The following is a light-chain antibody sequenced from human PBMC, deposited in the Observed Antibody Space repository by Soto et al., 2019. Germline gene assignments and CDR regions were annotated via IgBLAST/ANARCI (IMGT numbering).Light chain of an antibody. CDR1: SSDVGGYNY. CDR2: DVS. V-gene: IGLV2-11*01. Sequence: QSALTQPRSVSGSPGQSVTISCTGTSSDVGGYNYVSWYQQHPGKAPKLMIYDVSKRPSGVPDRFSGSKSGNTASLTISGLQAEDEADYYCCSYAGSYSWVFGGGIKVTVL. CDR3: CSYAGSYSWV. J-gene: IGLJ3*02.